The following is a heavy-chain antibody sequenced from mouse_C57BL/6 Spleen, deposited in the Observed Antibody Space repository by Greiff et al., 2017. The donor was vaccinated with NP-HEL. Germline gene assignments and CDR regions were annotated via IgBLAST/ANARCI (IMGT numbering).Heavy chain of an antibody. CDR2: IWRGGST. CDR1: GFSLTSYG. J-gene: IGHJ1*03. V-gene: IGHV2-2*01. CDR3: ASVTDHWYFDV. D-gene: IGHD2-1*01. Sequence: QVQLKESGPGLVQPSPSLSISCTVSGFSLTSYGVHWVRQSPGKGLEWLGVIWRGGSTDYHDAFISRLSISKENSKSQVFIKMNSLQADDTAIYYCASVTDHWYFDVWGTGTTVTVSS.